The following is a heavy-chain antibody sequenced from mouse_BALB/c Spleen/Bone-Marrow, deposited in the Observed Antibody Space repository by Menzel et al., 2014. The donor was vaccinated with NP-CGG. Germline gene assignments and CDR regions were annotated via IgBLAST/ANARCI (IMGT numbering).Heavy chain of an antibody. CDR2: IDPENGDT. J-gene: IGHJ4*01. CDR1: GFNIKDYY. V-gene: IGHV14-4*02. Sequence: EVKLMESGAELVRSGASVKLSCTASGFNIKDYYMHWVKQRPEQGLEWIGWIDPENGDTEYAPKFQGKATMTADTSSNTAYLQLGSLTSEDTAVYYCNGNYYAMDYWGQGTSVTVSS. CDR3: NGNYYAMDY. D-gene: IGHD2-1*01.